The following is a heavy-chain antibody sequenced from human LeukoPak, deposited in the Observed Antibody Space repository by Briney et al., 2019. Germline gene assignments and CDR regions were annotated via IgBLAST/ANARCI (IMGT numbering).Heavy chain of an antibody. CDR1: GFTFSDYY. CDR3: ARTRYDILPGYPNWFDP. Sequence: PGGSLRLSCAASGFTFSDYYMSWIRQAPGKGLEWVSYISSSGSTIYYADSVKGRFTISRDNAKNSLYLQMNSLRAEDTAVYYCARTRYDILPGYPNWFDPWGQGTLVTVSS. V-gene: IGHV3-11*04. J-gene: IGHJ5*02. CDR2: ISSSGSTI. D-gene: IGHD3-9*01.